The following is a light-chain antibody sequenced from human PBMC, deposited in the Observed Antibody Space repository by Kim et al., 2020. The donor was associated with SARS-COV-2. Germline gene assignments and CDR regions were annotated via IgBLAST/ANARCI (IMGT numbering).Light chain of an antibody. Sequence: LSASVGDRVTITCRTSQSISNLLAWYQQKPGKAPKLLIYKASNLESGVPSRFSGSGSGTEFTLTISSLQPDDFATYYCQQYSSYSFGQGTKVDIK. J-gene: IGKJ1*01. CDR1: QSISNL. V-gene: IGKV1-5*03. CDR3: QQYSSYS. CDR2: KAS.